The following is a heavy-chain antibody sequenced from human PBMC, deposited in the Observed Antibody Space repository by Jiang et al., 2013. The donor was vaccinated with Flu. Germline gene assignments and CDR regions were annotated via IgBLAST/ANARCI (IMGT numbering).Heavy chain of an antibody. Sequence: GAEVKKPGASVKVSCKASGYNFASYGISWVRQAPGQGLEWMGWISAFNGNTEYTQKFQGRVTMTTDTSTSTAYMELRSLRSDDTAVYYCARQRHGYSGYRYAWDYWGQGTLVTVSS. J-gene: IGHJ4*02. CDR1: GYNFASYG. D-gene: IGHD5-12*01. CDR3: ARQRHGYSGYRYAWDY. CDR2: ISAFNGNT. V-gene: IGHV1-18*01.